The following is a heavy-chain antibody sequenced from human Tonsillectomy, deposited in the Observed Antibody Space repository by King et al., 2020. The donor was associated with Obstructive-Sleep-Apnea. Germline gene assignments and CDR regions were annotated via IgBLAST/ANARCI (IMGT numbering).Heavy chain of an antibody. Sequence: VQLVESGGGLVQPGGALKLSCAASGFSFSGSAMHGVSQASGKGPEGVGRVRNKAVNYATTSAASVKGRVTISRNGSKSTAYLQMNSLKTEDTAVYFCTSLDQLLPTGDAFDIWGQGTTVTVSS. D-gene: IGHD1-1*01. CDR1: GFSFSGSA. CDR2: VRNKAVNYAT. CDR3: TSLDQLLPTGDAFDI. V-gene: IGHV3-73*01. J-gene: IGHJ3*02.